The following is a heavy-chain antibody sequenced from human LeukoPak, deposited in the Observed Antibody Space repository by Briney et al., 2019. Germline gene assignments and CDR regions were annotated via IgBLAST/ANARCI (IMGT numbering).Heavy chain of an antibody. CDR2: MNGGGGGT. V-gene: IGHV3-23*01. CDR3: AKRIGSCNSISCLYFDH. CDR1: GFTFSSYA. D-gene: IGHD2-2*01. Sequence: GGSLRLSCAASGFTFSSYAMSWVRQAPGKGREGLSTMNGGGGGTYYADSVKGRFTISRDNSKNTLYLQMNSLRAEDTAVYYCAKRIGSCNSISCLYFDHWGQGALVTVSS. J-gene: IGHJ4*02.